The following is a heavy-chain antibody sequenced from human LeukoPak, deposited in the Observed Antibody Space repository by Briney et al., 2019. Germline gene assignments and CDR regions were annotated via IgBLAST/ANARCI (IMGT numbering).Heavy chain of an antibody. CDR1: GFTVSSNY. Sequence: GGSLRLSCAASGFTVSSNYMSWVRQAPGKGLEWVSVIYSGGSTNYADSVKGRFTISRDESKNTLYLQMNSLRAEDTAVYYCVNRVTVVTWGQGTLVTVSS. CDR2: IYSGGST. V-gene: IGHV3-66*01. D-gene: IGHD2-21*02. CDR3: VNRVTVVT. J-gene: IGHJ4*02.